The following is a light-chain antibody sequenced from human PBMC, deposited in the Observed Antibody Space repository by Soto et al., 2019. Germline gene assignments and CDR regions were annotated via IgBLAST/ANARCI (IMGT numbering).Light chain of an antibody. J-gene: IGLJ2*01. CDR3: SSYTSSSTL. V-gene: IGLV2-14*02. Sequence: QSVLTQPASVSGSPGQSITIACAGTSSDVGSYNSVSWYQQHPGKATKLMIYEGSKRPSGVSNRFSGSKSGNTASLTISGLQAEDEDDYYCSSYTSSSTLFGGGTKLTVL. CDR1: SSDVGSYNS. CDR2: EGS.